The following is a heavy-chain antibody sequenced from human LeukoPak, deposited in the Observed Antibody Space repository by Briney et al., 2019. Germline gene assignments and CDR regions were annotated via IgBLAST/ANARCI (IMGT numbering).Heavy chain of an antibody. V-gene: IGHV3-23*01. J-gene: IGHJ4*02. D-gene: IGHD3-10*01. Sequence: PGRSLRLSCAASGFTFSRYGMHWVRQAPGKGLEWVSAISGSGGSTYYADSVKGRFTISRDNSKNTLYLQMNSLRAEDTAVYYCAKDLSYYGSGSYYVYWGQGTLVTVSS. CDR2: ISGSGGST. CDR3: AKDLSYYGSGSYYVY. CDR1: GFTFSRYG.